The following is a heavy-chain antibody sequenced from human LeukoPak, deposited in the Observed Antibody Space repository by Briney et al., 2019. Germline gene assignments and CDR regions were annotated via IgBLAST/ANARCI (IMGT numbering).Heavy chain of an antibody. CDR3: AKWGDYDVLTGYYVSDY. CDR1: GFTFSNYA. D-gene: IGHD3-9*01. V-gene: IGHV3-23*01. Sequence: GGSLRLSCATSGFTFSNYAMSWVRQAPGKGLEWVSAITGSGGNTYYADSVKGRFTISRDNSKNTLYLQMNSLRAEDTAVYYCAKWGDYDVLTGYYVSDYWGQGTLVTVSS. CDR2: ITGSGGNT. J-gene: IGHJ4*02.